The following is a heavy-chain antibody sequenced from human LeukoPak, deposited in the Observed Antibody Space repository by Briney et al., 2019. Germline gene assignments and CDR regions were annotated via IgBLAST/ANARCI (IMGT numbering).Heavy chain of an antibody. CDR1: GGSISSYY. V-gene: IGHV4-59*12. J-gene: IGHJ4*02. Sequence: SETLSLTCTVSGGSISSYYWSWIRQPPGKGLEWIGYIYYSGSTNYNPSLKSRVTISVDTSKNQFSLKLSSVTAADTAVYYCARRIVVVTARYFDYWGQGTLVTVSS. CDR3: ARRIVVVTARYFDY. D-gene: IGHD2-21*02. CDR2: IYYSGST.